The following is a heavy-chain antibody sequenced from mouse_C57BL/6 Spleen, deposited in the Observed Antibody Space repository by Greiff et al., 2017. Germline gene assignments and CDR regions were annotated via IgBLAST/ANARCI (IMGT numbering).Heavy chain of an antibody. D-gene: IGHD1-1*01. CDR2: ISNGGGST. V-gene: IGHV5-12*01. CDR3: ARRDGGSSDEGFAY. Sequence: EVQVVESGGGLVQPGGSLKLSCAASGFTFSDYYMYWVRQTPEKRLEWVAYISNGGGSTYYPDTVKGRFTISRDNAKNTLYLQMSRLKSEDTAMYYCARRDGGSSDEGFAYWGQGTLVTVSA. CDR1: GFTFSDYY. J-gene: IGHJ3*01.